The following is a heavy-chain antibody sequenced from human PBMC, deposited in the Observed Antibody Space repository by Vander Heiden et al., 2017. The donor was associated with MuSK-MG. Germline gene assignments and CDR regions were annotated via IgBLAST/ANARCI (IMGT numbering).Heavy chain of an antibody. CDR1: GFTFSSYN. J-gene: IGHJ6*02. CDR3: ARVYRMKGLVYDFYGMDV. CDR2: ITSSSSFR. D-gene: IGHD3-16*02. V-gene: IGHV3-21*01. Sequence: EVQLVESGGGLVKPGGSLRLSCVASGFTFSSYNMAWVRQAPGKGLEWVSSITSSSSFRYYADSVKCRFTISRDNAKNSLYLQMNSLRAEETAVYLCARVYRMKGLVYDFYGMDVWGQGTTVTVSS.